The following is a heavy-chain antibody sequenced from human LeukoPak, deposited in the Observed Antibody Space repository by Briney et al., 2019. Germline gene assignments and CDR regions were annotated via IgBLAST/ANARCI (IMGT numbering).Heavy chain of an antibody. V-gene: IGHV1-2*02. CDR1: GHTLIGYY. CDR3: VTSTKYSTSWGAFDI. CDR2: MSVNSGAT. Sequence: GPVKVSCKASGHTLIGYYMHWVRQAPGQGLEWMGWMSVNSGATNYAQKIQGRVILTRDTSVITSYMELTWLTSDDTAVYYCVTSTKYSTSWGAFDIWGQGTMVTVS. J-gene: IGHJ3*02. D-gene: IGHD2-2*01.